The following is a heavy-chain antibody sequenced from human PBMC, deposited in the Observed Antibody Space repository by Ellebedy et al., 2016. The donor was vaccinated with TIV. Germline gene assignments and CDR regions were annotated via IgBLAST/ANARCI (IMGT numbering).Heavy chain of an antibody. D-gene: IGHD3-3*01. J-gene: IGHJ6*02. CDR3: ATREWQDPMDV. CDR2: INTGNGNT. CDR1: GHIFTSYG. V-gene: IGHV1-3*04. Sequence: ASVKVSXXVSGHIFTSYGLHWVRQAPGQGPEWMGWINTGNGNTKYSQTFQGRVTISRDTSATTAYMELSSLMSEDTAVYYCATREWQDPMDVWGQGTTVTVSS.